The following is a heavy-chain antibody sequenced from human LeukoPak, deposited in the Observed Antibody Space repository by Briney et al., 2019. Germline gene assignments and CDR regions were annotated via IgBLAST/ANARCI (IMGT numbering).Heavy chain of an antibody. D-gene: IGHD3-10*01. CDR1: GYTFTSYG. CDR3: ARALYYYGSGDNWFDP. Sequence: ASAKVSCKASGYTFTSYGISWVRQAPGQGLEWMGWISAYNGNTNYAQKLQGRVTMTTDTSTSTAYMELSRLRSDDTAVYYCARALYYYGSGDNWFDPWGQGTLVTVSS. CDR2: ISAYNGNT. J-gene: IGHJ5*02. V-gene: IGHV1-18*01.